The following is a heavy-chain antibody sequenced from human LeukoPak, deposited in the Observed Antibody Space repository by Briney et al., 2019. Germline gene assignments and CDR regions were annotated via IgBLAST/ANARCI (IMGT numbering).Heavy chain of an antibody. CDR2: IYYSGST. V-gene: IGHV4-39*07. J-gene: IGHJ4*02. D-gene: IGHD3-22*01. Sequence: PSETLSLTCTVSGGSISSSIYYWGWIRQPPGKGLEWIGSIYYSGSTYYNPSLKSRVTISVDTSKNQFSLKLSSVTAADTAVYYCARVYYDSSGYLNFDYWGQGTLVTVSS. CDR3: ARVYYDSSGYLNFDY. CDR1: GGSISSSIYY.